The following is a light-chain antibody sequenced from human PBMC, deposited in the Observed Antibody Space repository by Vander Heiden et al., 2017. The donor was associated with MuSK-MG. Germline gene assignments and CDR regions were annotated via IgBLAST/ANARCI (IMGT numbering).Light chain of an antibody. CDR3: RQYAGYPAIT. Sequence: ELVLTQSPGTLSLSPGERVTLSCRASQSLTSSYLAWYQQKPGQAPRLLIYGASNRATGIPDRFSGSGYGTDFTLTISRREPEDFAVYFCRQYAGYPAITFGQGTLLEIK. CDR2: GAS. J-gene: IGKJ5*01. V-gene: IGKV3-20*01. CDR1: QSLTSSY.